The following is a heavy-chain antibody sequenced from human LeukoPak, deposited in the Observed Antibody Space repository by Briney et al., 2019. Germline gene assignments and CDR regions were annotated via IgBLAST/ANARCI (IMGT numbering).Heavy chain of an antibody. D-gene: IGHD6-13*01. J-gene: IGHJ4*02. CDR1: GYTLTELS. CDR2: IIPLFDTT. Sequence: ASVKVSCKVSGYTLTELSMHWVRQAPGKGLEWMGNIIPLFDTTNYAQKFQDRVTITADESTSTAYMELSSLRSEDTAAYYCARGGIAGRYFDLWGQGTLVTVSS. V-gene: IGHV1-24*01. CDR3: ARGGIAGRYFDL.